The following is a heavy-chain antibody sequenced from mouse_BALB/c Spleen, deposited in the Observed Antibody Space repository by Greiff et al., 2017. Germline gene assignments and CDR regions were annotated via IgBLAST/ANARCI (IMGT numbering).Heavy chain of an antibody. D-gene: IGHD2-2*01. J-gene: IGHJ3*01. V-gene: IGHV7-3*02. CDR3: ARGGYDVGFAY. CDR2: IRNKANGYTT. CDR1: GFTFTDYY. Sequence: EVQGVESGGGLVQPGGSLRLSCATSGFTFTDYYMSWVRQPPGKALEWLGFIRNKANGYTTEYSASVKGRFTISRDNSQSILYLQMNTLRAEDSATYYCARGGYDVGFAYWGQGTLVTVSA.